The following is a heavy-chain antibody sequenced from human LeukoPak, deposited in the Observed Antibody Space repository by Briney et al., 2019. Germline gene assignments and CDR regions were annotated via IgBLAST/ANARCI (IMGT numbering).Heavy chain of an antibody. V-gene: IGHV4-61*02. J-gene: IGHJ3*02. D-gene: IGHD3-22*01. CDR2: ISSSGST. CDR3: ARGPYSYDSSGAFDI. Sequence: PSETLSLTRTVSGGSISSGSYYWSWIRQPPGKGLEWIGRISSSGSTNYNPSLKSRVTISVDTSKNQFSLKLSSVTAADTAVYFCARGPYSYDSSGAFDIWGQGTMVTVSS. CDR1: GGSISSGSYY.